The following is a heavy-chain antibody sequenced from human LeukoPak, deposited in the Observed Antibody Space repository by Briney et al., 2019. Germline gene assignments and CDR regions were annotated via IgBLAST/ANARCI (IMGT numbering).Heavy chain of an antibody. V-gene: IGHV3-48*03. CDR1: GFTFSSYE. CDR2: ISSSGSTI. Sequence: PGGSLRLSCAASGFTFSSYEMNWVRQAPGKGLEWVSYISSSGSTIYYADSVKGRFTISRDNAKNSLYLQMNSLRAEDTGVYYCARDSRGYSYGPNTDYWGQGTLVTASS. J-gene: IGHJ4*02. CDR3: ARDSRGYSYGPNTDY. D-gene: IGHD5-18*01.